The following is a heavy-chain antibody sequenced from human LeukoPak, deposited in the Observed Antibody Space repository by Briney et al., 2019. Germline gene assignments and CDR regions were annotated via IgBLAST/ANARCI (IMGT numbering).Heavy chain of an antibody. D-gene: IGHD6-13*01. V-gene: IGHV4-4*07. CDR3: ARDGRQQVAQDWFDP. J-gene: IGHJ5*02. Sequence: PSETLSLTCSVSGASISSYYWSWIRQPAGKGLEWIGRICTNGGTNYNPSLKSRVTISLDTSRNHFSLKLSSVTAADTAVYYCARDGRQQVAQDWFDPWGQGTLVTVSS. CDR1: GASISSYY. CDR2: ICTNGGT.